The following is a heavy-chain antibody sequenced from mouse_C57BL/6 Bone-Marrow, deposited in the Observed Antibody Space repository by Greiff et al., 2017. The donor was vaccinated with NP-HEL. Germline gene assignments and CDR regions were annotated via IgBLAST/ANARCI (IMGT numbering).Heavy chain of an antibody. CDR1: GYAFSSSW. J-gene: IGHJ4*01. CDR2: IYPGDGDT. CDR3: ARLKGYYGSLYAMDY. V-gene: IGHV1-82*01. D-gene: IGHD1-1*01. Sequence: VQLQQSGPELVKPGASVKISCKASGYAFSSSWMNWVKQRPGKGLEWIGRIYPGDGDTNYNGKFKGKATLTADKSSSTAYIQLSSLTSEDSAVYFCARLKGYYGSLYAMDYWGQGTSVTVSS.